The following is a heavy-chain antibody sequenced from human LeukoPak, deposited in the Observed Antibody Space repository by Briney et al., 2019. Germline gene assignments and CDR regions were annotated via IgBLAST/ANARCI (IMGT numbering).Heavy chain of an antibody. CDR3: AKCSTSAYTTGWCNWIDP. Sequence: GGSLRLSCAVSGFTVSSIYMSWVRQAPGKGLEWVSSTVSRGTTQYADSVKGRFTVSRDTSKNTLYLQMSSLRADDTAVYYCAKCSTSAYTTGWCNWIDPWGQGTLVTVSS. J-gene: IGHJ5*02. CDR2: TVSRGTT. V-gene: IGHV3-53*01. D-gene: IGHD6-19*01. CDR1: GFTVSSIY.